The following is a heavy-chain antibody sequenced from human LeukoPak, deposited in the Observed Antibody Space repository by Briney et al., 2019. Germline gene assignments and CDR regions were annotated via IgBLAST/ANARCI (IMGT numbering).Heavy chain of an antibody. J-gene: IGHJ4*02. Sequence: GESLKISCKGSGYRFTSYWIGWVRQMPGKGLEWMGIIYPGDSDTRYSPPFQGQVTISADKSISTAYLQWSSLKASDTAMYYCASRRAAGPPVFDYWGQGTLVTVSS. CDR3: ASRRAAGPPVFDY. V-gene: IGHV5-51*01. CDR1: GYRFTSYW. CDR2: IYPGDSDT. D-gene: IGHD6-13*01.